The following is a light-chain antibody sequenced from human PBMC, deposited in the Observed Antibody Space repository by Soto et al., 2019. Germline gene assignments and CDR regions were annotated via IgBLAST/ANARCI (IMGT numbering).Light chain of an antibody. Sequence: EIVMTQSPATLSVSPGERATLSCRASQYIGSNLAWYQQKPGQAPRLLIYGASTRATGIPARFSGSGSGTEFTLTISSLQSEDFAVYYCQQYNNWPPLTFGQGTKVDIK. CDR3: QQYNNWPPLT. V-gene: IGKV3-15*01. J-gene: IGKJ1*01. CDR2: GAS. CDR1: QYIGSN.